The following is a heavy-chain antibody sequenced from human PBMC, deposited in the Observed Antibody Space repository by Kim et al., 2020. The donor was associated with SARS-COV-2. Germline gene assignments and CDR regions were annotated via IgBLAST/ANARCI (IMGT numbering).Heavy chain of an antibody. Sequence: GGSLRLSCAASGFTFSSYGMHWVRQAPGKGLERVAVISYDGSNKYYADSVKGRFTISRDNSKNTLYLQMNSLRAEDTAVYYCARDRDTAMVFDYWGQGTLVTVSS. D-gene: IGHD5-18*01. J-gene: IGHJ4*02. V-gene: IGHV3-33*05. CDR2: ISYDGSNK. CDR3: ARDRDTAMVFDY. CDR1: GFTFSSYG.